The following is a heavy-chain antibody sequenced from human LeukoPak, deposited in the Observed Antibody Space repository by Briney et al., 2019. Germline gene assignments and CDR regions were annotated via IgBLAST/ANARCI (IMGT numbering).Heavy chain of an antibody. J-gene: IGHJ6*03. Sequence: ASVKVSFKASGYTFTSYGISWVRQAPGQGLEWMGWISAYNGNTNYAQKLQGRVTMTTDTSTSTAYMELRSLRSDDTAVYYCARSDFWSGYSDSYYYYYYMDVWGKGTTVTVSS. CDR1: GYTFTSYG. CDR2: ISAYNGNT. CDR3: ARSDFWSGYSDSYYYYYYMDV. D-gene: IGHD3-3*01. V-gene: IGHV1-18*01.